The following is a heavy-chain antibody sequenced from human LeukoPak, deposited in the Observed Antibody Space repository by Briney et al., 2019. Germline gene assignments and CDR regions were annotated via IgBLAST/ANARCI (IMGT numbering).Heavy chain of an antibody. CDR3: ARDGVAAAGKNYYYYYGMDV. V-gene: IGHV3-30-3*01. CDR1: GFTFSSYA. CDR2: ISYDGSNK. Sequence: GGSLRLSCAASGFTFSSYAMHWVRQAPGKGLEWVAVISYDGSNKYYADSVKGRFTISRDNAKNSLYLQMNSLRDEDTAVYYCARDGVAAAGKNYYYYYGMDVWGQGTTVTVSS. D-gene: IGHD6-13*01. J-gene: IGHJ6*02.